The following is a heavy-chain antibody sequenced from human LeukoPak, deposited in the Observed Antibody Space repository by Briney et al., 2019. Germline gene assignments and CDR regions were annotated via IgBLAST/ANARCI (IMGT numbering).Heavy chain of an antibody. Sequence: PSETLSLTCAVYGGSFSGYYWSWIRQPPGKGLEWIGEINHSGSTNYNPSLKSRVTISVDTPKNQFSLKLSSVTAADTTVYYCARGPRGANSSGWYVLGFDYWAQGTLVTVSS. CDR1: GGSFSGYY. CDR3: ARGPRGANSSGWYVLGFDY. V-gene: IGHV4-34*01. D-gene: IGHD6-19*01. CDR2: INHSGST. J-gene: IGHJ4*02.